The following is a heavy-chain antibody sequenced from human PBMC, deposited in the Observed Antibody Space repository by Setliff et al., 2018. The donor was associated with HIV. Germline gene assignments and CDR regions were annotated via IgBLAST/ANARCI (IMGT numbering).Heavy chain of an antibody. CDR3: TMFSISSA. CDR1: GFTFSRYW. J-gene: IGHJ5*02. CDR2: INNDTTTT. Sequence: PGGSLRLSCAASGFTFSRYWMHWVRQAPGQGLVWVSGINNDTTTTTYADSVKGRFSISRDNAKNTLYLQMNGLGGEDTAVYYCTMFSISSAWGQGTQVTVSS. D-gene: IGHD6-6*01. V-gene: IGHV3-74*01.